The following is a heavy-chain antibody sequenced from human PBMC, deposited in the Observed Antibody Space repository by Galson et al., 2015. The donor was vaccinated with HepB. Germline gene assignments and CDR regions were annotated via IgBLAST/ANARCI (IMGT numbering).Heavy chain of an antibody. V-gene: IGHV5-51*01. J-gene: IGHJ4*02. D-gene: IGHD3-9*01. CDR3: ARSIYEILTRDQYFDS. CDR1: GFNFRTNW. Sequence: QSGAEVKKPGESLKISCKGSGFNFRTNWIAWVRQVPGRGLEWMGIIYPGDSETTYSPSFQGQVTISADKSISTAYLQWSSLQASDTAMYYCARSIYEILTRDQYFDSWGQGTRLTVSS. CDR2: IYPGDSET.